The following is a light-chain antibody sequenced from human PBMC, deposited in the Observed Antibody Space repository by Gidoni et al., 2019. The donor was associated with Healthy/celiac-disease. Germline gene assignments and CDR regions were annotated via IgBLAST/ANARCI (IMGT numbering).Light chain of an antibody. CDR3: QQSYSTPFT. J-gene: IGKJ3*01. CDR1: QSISSY. Sequence: DIQMTQSPSSLSASVGDRVTITCRASQSISSYLNWYQQKPGKAPKLLIYAASSLQSGVPSRFSGSGSGTDFTLTISSLQPEYFATYYCQQSYSTPFTFGPXTKVEIK. CDR2: AAS. V-gene: IGKV1-39*01.